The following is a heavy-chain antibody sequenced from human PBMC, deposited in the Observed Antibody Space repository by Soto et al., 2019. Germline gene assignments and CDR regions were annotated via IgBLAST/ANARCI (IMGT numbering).Heavy chain of an antibody. V-gene: IGHV3-21*01. Sequence: EVQLVESGGGLVKPGGSLRLSCAASGFTFSSYSMNWVRQAPGKGLEWVSSISSSSSYIYYADSVKGRFTISRDNAKNSLYLQMNSLRAEDTAVYYCAREANHPNWFDPWGQGTLVTVSS. J-gene: IGHJ5*02. CDR2: ISSSSSYI. CDR3: AREANHPNWFDP. CDR1: GFTFSSYS.